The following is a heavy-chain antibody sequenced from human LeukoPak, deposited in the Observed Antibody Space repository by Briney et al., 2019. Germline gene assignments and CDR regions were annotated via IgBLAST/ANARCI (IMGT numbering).Heavy chain of an antibody. CDR3: ARALNYVWGSYRPGLFDY. V-gene: IGHV3-33*01. Sequence: GRSLRLSCAASGFTFSSYGMHRVRQAPGKGLEWVAVIWYDGSNKYYADSVKGRFTISRDNSKNTLYLQMNSLRAEDTAVYYCARALNYVWGSYRPGLFDYWGQGTLVTVSS. D-gene: IGHD3-16*02. J-gene: IGHJ4*02. CDR2: IWYDGSNK. CDR1: GFTFSSYG.